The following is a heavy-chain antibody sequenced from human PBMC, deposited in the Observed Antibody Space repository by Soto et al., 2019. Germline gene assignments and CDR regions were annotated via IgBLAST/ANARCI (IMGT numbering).Heavy chain of an antibody. CDR2: IYTSGST. Sequence: QVQLQESGPGLVKPSETLSLTCTVSGGSISSYYWSWICQPAGKGLEWVGRIYTSGSTNYNPSLKSQVTMSVDTSMNQFSLKLSSATAADTAVYYCARVVIQQQLVEAVCFYPWGQRTLVTVSS. V-gene: IGHV4-4*07. J-gene: IGHJ5*02. D-gene: IGHD6-13*01. CDR1: GGSISSYY. CDR3: ARVVIQQQLVEAVCFYP.